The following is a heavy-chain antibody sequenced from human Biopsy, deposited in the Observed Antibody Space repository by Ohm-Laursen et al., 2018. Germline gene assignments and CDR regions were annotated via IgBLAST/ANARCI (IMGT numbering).Heavy chain of an antibody. CDR2: IYFTGRT. J-gene: IGHJ2*01. Sequence: TLSLTCTVSGGPIDSYYWSWIRQPPGKALEWIGYIYFTGRTSYNPSLKSRVTMSVNTSKKQFSLRLSSVTAADTAVYYCARDRGYYSDRTVPGYFDLWGRGTLVTVSS. D-gene: IGHD3-22*01. V-gene: IGHV4-59*12. CDR3: ARDRGYYSDRTVPGYFDL. CDR1: GGPIDSYY.